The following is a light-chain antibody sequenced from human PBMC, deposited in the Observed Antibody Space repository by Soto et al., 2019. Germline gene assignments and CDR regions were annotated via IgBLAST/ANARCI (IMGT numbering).Light chain of an antibody. CDR1: GSNIESYT. CDR2: TNH. J-gene: IGLJ2*01. CDR3: AAWDDSLNGLV. Sequence: QSVLTQPPSVSGTPGQRVTISCSGSGSNIESYTVNCYQHLPGTAPKLLIRTNHQRPSGVPDRFSGSKSGTSASLAISGLQSEDEADYYCAAWDDSLNGLVFGGGTQLTVL. V-gene: IGLV1-44*01.